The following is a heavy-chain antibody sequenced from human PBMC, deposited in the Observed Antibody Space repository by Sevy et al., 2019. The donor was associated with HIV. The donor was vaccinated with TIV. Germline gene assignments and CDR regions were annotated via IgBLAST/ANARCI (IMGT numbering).Heavy chain of an antibody. Sequence: SETLSLTCTVSGGSISSYYWSWIRQPPGKGLEWIGYIYYSGSTNYNPSLKSRVTISVDTSKNQFSQKLSSVTAADTAVDYCASSSAANCSSTSCYDYYYYGIDVWGQGTTVTVSS. CDR1: GGSISSYY. J-gene: IGHJ6*02. CDR3: ASSSAANCSSTSCYDYYYYGIDV. CDR2: IYYSGST. V-gene: IGHV4-59*01. D-gene: IGHD2-2*01.